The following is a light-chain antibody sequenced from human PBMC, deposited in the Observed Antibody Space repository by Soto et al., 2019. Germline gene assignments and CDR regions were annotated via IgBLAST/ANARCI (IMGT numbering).Light chain of an antibody. J-gene: IGKJ2*01. V-gene: IGKV1-5*01. CDR3: QQYNTYLYT. Sequence: DIQMTQSPSTLSASVGDRVTISCRASQSISNWLAWYQQKPGKAPKLLIYDASSLESGVPSRFSGSGSGTEFTLTISSLQPDDFATYYCQQYNTYLYTFGQGTKLESK. CDR2: DAS. CDR1: QSISNW.